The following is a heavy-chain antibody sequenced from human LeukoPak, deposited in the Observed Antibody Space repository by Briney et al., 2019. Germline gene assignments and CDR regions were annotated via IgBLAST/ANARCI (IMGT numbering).Heavy chain of an antibody. CDR1: GGSISSYY. CDR2: IYYSGST. CDR3: ARHENGDYVDY. V-gene: IGHV4-59*08. J-gene: IGHJ4*02. D-gene: IGHD4-17*01. Sequence: SETLSLTCTVSGGSISSYYWSWIRQPPGKGLEWIGYIYYSGSTNYNPSLKSRVTISVDTSKNQFSLKLSSVTAADTAMYYCARHENGDYVDYWGQGTLVTVSS.